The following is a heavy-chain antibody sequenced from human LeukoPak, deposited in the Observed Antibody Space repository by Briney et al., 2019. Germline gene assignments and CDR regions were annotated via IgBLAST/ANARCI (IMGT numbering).Heavy chain of an antibody. CDR2: IYYSGTT. J-gene: IGHJ3*02. CDR1: GGSIGTYS. Sequence: SETLSLTCTVSGGSIGTYSRSWIWQPPGKGLEWIGHIYYSGTTNYNPSLKSRVTISVDTSKNQFSLKLSSVTAADTDVYYCARPYSGTYYDAFETWGQGPVTTVTS. V-gene: IGHV4-59*01. CDR3: ARPYSGTYYDAFET. D-gene: IGHD1-26*01.